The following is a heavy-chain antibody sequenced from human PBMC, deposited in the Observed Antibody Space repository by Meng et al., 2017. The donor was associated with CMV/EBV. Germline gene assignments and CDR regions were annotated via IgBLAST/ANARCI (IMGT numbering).Heavy chain of an antibody. Sequence: GGSLRLSCAASGFTFSDYYMSWIRQAPGKGLEWVSYISSSGSTIYYADSVKGRFTISRDNSKNTPYLQMNSLRAEDTAVYYCANSDRSSHNPDFDYWGQGTLVTVSS. V-gene: IGHV3-11*01. CDR1: GFTFSDYY. D-gene: IGHD3-22*01. J-gene: IGHJ4*02. CDR2: ISSSGSTI. CDR3: ANSDRSSHNPDFDY.